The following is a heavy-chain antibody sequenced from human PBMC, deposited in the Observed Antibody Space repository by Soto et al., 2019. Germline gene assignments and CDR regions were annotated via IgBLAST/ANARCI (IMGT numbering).Heavy chain of an antibody. V-gene: IGHV1-2*05. Sequence: SXKVSFKASGYSXTDYYIHFVRQAPGQGLEWIARINPNTGATNSAQKFQGRVTMTWDSSLSTAYVEISGLTSYDTDVYYCARDGDFWSAYSPKGGFTGFVHWGQGSMGTVSS. CDR3: ARDGDFWSAYSPKGGFTGFVH. D-gene: IGHD3-3*01. J-gene: IGHJ4*02. CDR1: GYSXTDYY. CDR2: INPNTGAT.